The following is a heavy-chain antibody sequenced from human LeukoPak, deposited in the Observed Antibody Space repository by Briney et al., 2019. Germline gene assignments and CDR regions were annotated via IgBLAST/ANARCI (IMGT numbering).Heavy chain of an antibody. J-gene: IGHJ5*02. Sequence: ASVKVSCKASGYTFTSYYMHWVRQAPGQGLEWMGIINPSGGSTSYAQKFQGRVPMTRDTSTSTVYMELSSLRSEDTAVYYCASGGYRLWDWFDPWGQGTLVTVSS. V-gene: IGHV1-46*01. D-gene: IGHD5-18*01. CDR3: ASGGYRLWDWFDP. CDR2: INPSGGST. CDR1: GYTFTSYY.